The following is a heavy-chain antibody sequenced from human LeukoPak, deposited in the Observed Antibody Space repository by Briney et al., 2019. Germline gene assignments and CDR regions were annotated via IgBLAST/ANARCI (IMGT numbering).Heavy chain of an antibody. CDR3: AKYIGSGDNYYYAMDV. V-gene: IGHV3-66*01. D-gene: IGHD2-15*01. J-gene: IGHJ6*02. Sequence: GGSLRLSCAASGFSVSDNYRNWVRQAPGKGLEGVSIIYAGGNTYYADSVKGRFTISRDHSENTLYLQMDSMRAEDTAVYYCAKYIGSGDNYYYAMDVWGQGPTVTVS. CDR2: IYAGGNT. CDR1: GFSVSDNY.